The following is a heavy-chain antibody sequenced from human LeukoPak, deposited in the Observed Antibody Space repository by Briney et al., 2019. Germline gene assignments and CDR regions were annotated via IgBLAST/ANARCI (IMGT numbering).Heavy chain of an antibody. D-gene: IGHD1-26*01. CDR3: ARSYYDDGHGWFDS. V-gene: IGHV3-74*01. J-gene: IGHJ5*01. CDR2: IKSDGSST. CDR1: GFTFSTSW. Sequence: PGGSLRLSCAASGFTFSTSWMHWVRQAPGKGLVWVSRIKSDGSSTNYADSVKGRFTISRDNAKNTLYLQMNNLRAEDTAVYYCARSYYDDGHGWFDSWGQGSLVTVSS.